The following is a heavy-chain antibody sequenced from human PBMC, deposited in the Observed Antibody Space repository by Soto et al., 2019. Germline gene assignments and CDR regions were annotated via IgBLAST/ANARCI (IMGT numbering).Heavy chain of an antibody. CDR3: ARTSRVDNWFDP. V-gene: IGHV4-59*08. CDR2: IHYSGIT. J-gene: IGHJ5*02. Sequence: QVQLQESGPGLVKPSETLSLTCTVSGGSISSYYWSWIRQPPGKGQEWIGYIHYSGITNYSPSLKSRVTISQDTSKNQFSLKRSSVTAADTAVYYCARTSRVDNWFDPWGQVTLVTVSS. CDR1: GGSISSYY.